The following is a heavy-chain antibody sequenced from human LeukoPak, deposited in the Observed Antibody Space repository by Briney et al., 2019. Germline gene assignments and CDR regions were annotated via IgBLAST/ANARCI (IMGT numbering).Heavy chain of an antibody. CDR3: ARGGELRDAFDI. Sequence: ASVKVSCKASGGTFSSYAISWVRQAPGQGLEWMGGIIPIFGTANYAQKFQGRVTITADESTSTACMELSSLRSEDTAVYYCARGGELRDAFDIWGQGTMVTVSS. J-gene: IGHJ3*02. V-gene: IGHV1-69*13. CDR2: IIPIFGTA. CDR1: GGTFSSYA. D-gene: IGHD1-7*01.